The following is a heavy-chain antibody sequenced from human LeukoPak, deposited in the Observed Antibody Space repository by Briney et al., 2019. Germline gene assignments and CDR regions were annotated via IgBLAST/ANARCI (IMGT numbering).Heavy chain of an antibody. CDR1: GFTFSSYE. Sequence: GGSLRLSCAASGFTFSSYEMNWVRQAPGKGLEWVSYISSSGSTIYYADSVKGRFTISRDNAKNSLYLRMNSLRAEDTAVYYCAREGFYYDSRKFDYWGQGTLVTVSS. J-gene: IGHJ4*02. D-gene: IGHD3-22*01. CDR2: ISSSGSTI. V-gene: IGHV3-48*03. CDR3: AREGFYYDSRKFDY.